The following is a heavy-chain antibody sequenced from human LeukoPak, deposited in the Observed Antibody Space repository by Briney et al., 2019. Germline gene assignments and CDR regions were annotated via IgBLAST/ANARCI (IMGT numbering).Heavy chain of an antibody. CDR3: ARTLGWAMHDYGGNFDAFDI. CDR1: GGSISSSNW. D-gene: IGHD4-23*01. J-gene: IGHJ3*02. Sequence: PSETLSLTCAVSGGSISSSNWWSWVRQPPGKGLEWIREIYHSGSTNYSPSLKSRVTISVDKSKNQFSLKLSSVTAADTAVYYCARTLGWAMHDYGGNFDAFDIWGQGTMVTVSS. CDR2: IYHSGST. V-gene: IGHV4-4*02.